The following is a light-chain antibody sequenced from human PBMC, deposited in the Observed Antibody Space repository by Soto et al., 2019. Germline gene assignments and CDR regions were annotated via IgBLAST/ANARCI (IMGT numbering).Light chain of an antibody. CDR2: AAS. CDR1: QSISSY. J-gene: IGKJ1*01. CDR3: QQSYSTPRT. Sequence: DIQMTQSPSSLSASVGDRVTITCRASQSISSYLNWYQQKPGKAPKLLIYAASSLQSGVPSRFSGSGSGTDFTLTISSLQPKDFATYYCQQSYSTPRTFGHGTKVEIK. V-gene: IGKV1-39*01.